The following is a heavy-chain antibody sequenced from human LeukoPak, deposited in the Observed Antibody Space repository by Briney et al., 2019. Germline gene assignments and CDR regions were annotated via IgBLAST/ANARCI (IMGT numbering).Heavy chain of an antibody. CDR1: GFPFSDYY. J-gene: IGHJ4*02. CDR3: ARDRGSGSYTAFDY. D-gene: IGHD1-26*01. V-gene: IGHV3-11*06. Sequence: GGSLRLSCAASGFPFSDYYMSWIRQAPGKGLEWVSYISSSSDYTNYADSVKGRFTISRDNAQNSLYLQMNSLRAEDTAVYYCARDRGSGSYTAFDYWGQGTLVTVSS. CDR2: ISSSSDYT.